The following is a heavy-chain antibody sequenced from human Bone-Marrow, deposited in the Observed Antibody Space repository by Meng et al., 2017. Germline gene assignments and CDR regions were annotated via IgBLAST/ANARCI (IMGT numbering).Heavy chain of an antibody. CDR2: INHSGST. D-gene: IGHD5-12*01. J-gene: IGHJ4*02. CDR1: GGSFSGYY. V-gene: IGHV4-34*01. Sequence: QGQLQQWGAGLLKPSETLSLTCAVYGGSFSGYYWSWIRQPPGKGLEWIGEINHSGSTNYNPSLKSRVTISVDTSKNQFSLKLSSVTAADTAVYYCARGFELTYDRGNDYWGQGTLVTVSS. CDR3: ARGFELTYDRGNDY.